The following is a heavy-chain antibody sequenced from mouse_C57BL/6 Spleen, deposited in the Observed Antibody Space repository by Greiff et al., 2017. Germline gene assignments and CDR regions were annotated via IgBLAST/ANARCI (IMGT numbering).Heavy chain of an antibody. Sequence: EVQLQQSGPVLVKPGASVKMSCKASGYTFTDYYMNWVKQSHGKSLEWIGVINPYNGGTSYNQKFKGKATLTVDKSSSTAYMELNSLTSEDSAVYYCAEEFYYGAMDYWGQGTSVTVSS. D-gene: IGHD2-1*01. J-gene: IGHJ4*01. CDR1: GYTFTDYY. CDR2: INPYNGGT. V-gene: IGHV1-19*01. CDR3: AEEFYYGAMDY.